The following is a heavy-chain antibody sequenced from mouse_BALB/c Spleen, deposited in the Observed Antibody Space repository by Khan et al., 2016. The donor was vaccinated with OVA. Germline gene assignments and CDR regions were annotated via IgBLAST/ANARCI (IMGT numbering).Heavy chain of an antibody. CDR2: IHPGSANT. CDR1: GYTFTDYY. J-gene: IGHJ2*01. CDR3: AGRFDF. V-gene: IGHV1-84*02. Sequence: QVQLQQSGPELVKPGASVKMSCKASGYTFTDYYINWVKQMPGQGPEWIGWIHPGSANTKYNEKFKGKATLTVDTSSRTAFMQLISLTAEDTAVYFCAGRFDFWGQGTTLTVSS.